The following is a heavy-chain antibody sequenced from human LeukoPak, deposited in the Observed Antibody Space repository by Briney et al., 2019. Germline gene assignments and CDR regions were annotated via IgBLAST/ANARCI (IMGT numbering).Heavy chain of an antibody. J-gene: IGHJ3*02. CDR2: IIPIFGTA. CDR1: GGTFSSYA. D-gene: IGHD3-3*01. Sequence: ASVKVSCKASGGTFSSYAISWVRQAPGQGLERMGGIIPIFGTANYAQKFQGRVTITTDESTSTAYMELSSLRSEDTAVYYCARDRFSRIYDFWSGYTWDIWGQGTMVTVSS. CDR3: ARDRFSRIYDFWSGYTWDI. V-gene: IGHV1-69*05.